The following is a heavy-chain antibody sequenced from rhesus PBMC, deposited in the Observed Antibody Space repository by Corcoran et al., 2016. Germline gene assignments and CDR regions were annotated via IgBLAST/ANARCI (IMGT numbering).Heavy chain of an antibody. V-gene: IGHV4-173*01. Sequence: QLQLQESGPGLVKPSETLSLTCAVSGCSLSRNYWSWIRQPPGKGLEWIGSISGSGGSTDYNPSLKSRVTISTDTSKNQFSLKLSSVTAADTAVYYCARDLYYYSGSYYWGQGVLVTVSS. J-gene: IGHJ4*01. CDR1: GCSLSRNY. D-gene: IGHD3-16*01. CDR2: ISGSGGST. CDR3: ARDLYYYSGSYY.